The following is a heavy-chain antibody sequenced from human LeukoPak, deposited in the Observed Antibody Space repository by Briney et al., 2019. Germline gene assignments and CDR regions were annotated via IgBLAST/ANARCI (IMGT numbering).Heavy chain of an antibody. CDR1: GFTVSANY. J-gene: IGHJ4*02. Sequence: GGSLRLSCAASGFTVSANYMSWVRQAPGMGLEWVSVLYSDGSTYYADSVKGRFTVSRDNSKNTLYRQMTCLRAEDSAVYYCARDPSQSRYCSAGSCYYYWGQGTLVTVSS. CDR3: ARDPSQSRYCSAGSCYYY. V-gene: IGHV3-53*01. D-gene: IGHD2-15*01. CDR2: LYSDGST.